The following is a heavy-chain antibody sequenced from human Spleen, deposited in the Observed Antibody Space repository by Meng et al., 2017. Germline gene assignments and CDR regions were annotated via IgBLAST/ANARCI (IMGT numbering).Heavy chain of an antibody. CDR1: GGSFSGYY. CDR2: INHSGST. Sequence: QVQLPPWGAGLVKPSETLSLTCAVYGGSFSGYYWSWIRQPPGKGLEWIGEINHSGSTNYNPSLKSRVTISVDTSKNQFSLKLSSVTAADTAVYYCARPGGELGIHNWFDPWGQGTLVTVSS. J-gene: IGHJ5*02. CDR3: ARPGGELGIHNWFDP. D-gene: IGHD7-27*01. V-gene: IGHV4-34*01.